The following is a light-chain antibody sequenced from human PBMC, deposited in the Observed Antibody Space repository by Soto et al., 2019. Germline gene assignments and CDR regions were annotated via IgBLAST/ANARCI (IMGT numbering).Light chain of an antibody. Sequence: DIQMTQSPSSLSASVGDRVTITCRASQTISTYLNWYQQNPGKAPKLLIYAASSLQNGVPSRFRGGGSGTDFTLIITNLQPEDFATYYCQQSYTALSITFGQGTRLEIK. J-gene: IGKJ5*01. CDR2: AAS. CDR3: QQSYTALSIT. CDR1: QTISTY. V-gene: IGKV1-39*01.